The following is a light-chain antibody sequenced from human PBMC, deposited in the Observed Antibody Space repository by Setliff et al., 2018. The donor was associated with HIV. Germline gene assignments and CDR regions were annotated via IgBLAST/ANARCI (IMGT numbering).Light chain of an antibody. CDR3: AAWDDNVNVYV. Sequence: QSVLTQPPSASGPPGQRVPIYCSGSRSNIGSNSVSWYQQLPGTAPKLLIYSNSLQPSGVPDRFSGSKSGTSASLAISGLQSEDEADYYCAAWDDNVNVYVFGTGTKVTVL. V-gene: IGLV1-44*01. J-gene: IGLJ1*01. CDR2: SNS. CDR1: RSNIGSNS.